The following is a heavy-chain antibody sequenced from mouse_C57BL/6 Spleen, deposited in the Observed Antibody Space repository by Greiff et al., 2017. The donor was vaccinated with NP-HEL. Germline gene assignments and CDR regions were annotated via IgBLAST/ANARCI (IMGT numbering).Heavy chain of an antibody. J-gene: IGHJ3*01. V-gene: IGHV1-82*01. CDR3: ARSFIHYYGSSAWFAY. CDR1: GYAFSSSW. Sequence: QVQLQQSGPELVKPGASVKISSKASGYAFSSSWMNWVKQRPGKGLEWIGRIYPGDGDTNYNGKFKGKATLTADKSSSTAYMQLSSLTSEDSAVYFCARSFIHYYGSSAWFAYWGQGTLVTVSA. CDR2: IYPGDGDT. D-gene: IGHD1-1*01.